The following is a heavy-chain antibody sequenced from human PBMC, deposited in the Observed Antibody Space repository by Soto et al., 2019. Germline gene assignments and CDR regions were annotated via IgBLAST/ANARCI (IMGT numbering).Heavy chain of an antibody. J-gene: IGHJ4*02. CDR3: ARSTVTSD. CDR1: GFSFSSFE. Sequence: EVILVESGGGLARPGGSLRLSCATSGFSFSSFEMIWVRQAPGKGLEWISYISDSGSTMYYADSVKGRFTIPRDNAKNSLYLQMSSLRVEDTALYYCARSTVTSDWGQGTQVTVSS. V-gene: IGHV3-48*03. D-gene: IGHD4-17*01. CDR2: ISDSGSTM.